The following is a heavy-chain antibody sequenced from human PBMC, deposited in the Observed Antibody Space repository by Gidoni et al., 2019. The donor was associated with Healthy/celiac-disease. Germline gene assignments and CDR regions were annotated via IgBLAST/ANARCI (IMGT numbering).Heavy chain of an antibody. Sequence: QVQLVQSGAEVKKPGASVKVSCMASGYTFTSYYMHWVRQAPGQGLEWMGIINPSGGSTSYAQKFQGRVTMTRDTSTSTVYMELSSLRSEDTAVYYCARDLIRFPAPSYYYGMDVWGQGTTVTVSS. J-gene: IGHJ6*02. CDR2: INPSGGST. V-gene: IGHV1-46*01. CDR3: ARDLIRFPAPSYYYGMDV. D-gene: IGHD3-3*01. CDR1: GYTFTSYY.